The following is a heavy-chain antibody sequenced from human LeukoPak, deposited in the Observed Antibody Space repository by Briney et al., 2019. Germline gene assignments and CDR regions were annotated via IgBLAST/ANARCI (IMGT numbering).Heavy chain of an antibody. D-gene: IGHD6-19*01. Sequence: GGSLRLACAVAGFTFGRYWMHWVRHAQGKVLVWVSRMNSDGSSRSYADSGTGRLTISRDNAKNTTYRQVNRLRAEDTAVYDCARGLSIGVTGGLTAFDIWGQGTMVTVS. CDR3: ARGLSIGVTGGLTAFDI. CDR2: MNSDGSSR. J-gene: IGHJ3*02. V-gene: IGHV3-74*01. CDR1: GFTFGRYW.